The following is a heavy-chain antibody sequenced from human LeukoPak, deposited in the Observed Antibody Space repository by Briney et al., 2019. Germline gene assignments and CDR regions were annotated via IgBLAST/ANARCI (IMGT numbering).Heavy chain of an antibody. CDR1: GFTVSSNY. J-gene: IGHJ6*02. Sequence: GGSLRLSCAASGFTVSSNYMSWVRQAPGKGLEWVSVIYSGGSTYYADSVKGRFTISRDNSKNTLYLQMNSLRAEDTAVYYCARERIAVAGKGGIYYYYGMDVWGQGTTVTVSS. D-gene: IGHD6-19*01. CDR2: IYSGGST. CDR3: ARERIAVAGKGGIYYYYGMDV. V-gene: IGHV3-66*01.